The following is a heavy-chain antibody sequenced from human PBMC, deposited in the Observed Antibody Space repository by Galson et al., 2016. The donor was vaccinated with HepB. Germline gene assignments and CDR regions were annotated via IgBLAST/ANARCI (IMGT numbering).Heavy chain of an antibody. D-gene: IGHD4-23*01. CDR1: GFTFDDYG. V-gene: IGHV3-20*04. J-gene: IGHJ4*02. Sequence: SLRLSCAASGFTFDDYGLSWVRQAPGKGLEWVSGINWNGGSTGYADSVKGRFTISRDNSKNSLYLQMNRLTSEDTALYYCARETTIWGNGFQYWGQGTLVTVSS. CDR3: ARETTIWGNGFQY. CDR2: INWNGGST.